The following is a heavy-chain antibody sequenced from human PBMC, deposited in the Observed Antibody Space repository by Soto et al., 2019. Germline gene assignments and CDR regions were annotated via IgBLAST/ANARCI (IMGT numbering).Heavy chain of an antibody. D-gene: IGHD3-22*01. CDR3: ARNYYTGKVYGY. Sequence: SETLSLTCTVSGGSINSGGYYWSWIRQHPGKGLEWIGHINYSGSTNYNASLKSRVIISRDTSKNQLSLNLSSVTAADTAIYYCARNYYTGKVYGYWGQGTLVPVSS. CDR2: INYSGST. CDR1: GGSINSGGYY. J-gene: IGHJ4*02. V-gene: IGHV4-31*03.